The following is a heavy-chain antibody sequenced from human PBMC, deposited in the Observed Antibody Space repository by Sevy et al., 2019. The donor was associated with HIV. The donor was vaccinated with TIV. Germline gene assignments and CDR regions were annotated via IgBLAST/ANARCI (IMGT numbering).Heavy chain of an antibody. CDR3: ARRIAARPHDAFDI. CDR1: GFTFSSYW. Sequence: GGSLRLSCAASGFTFSSYWMSWVRQAPGKGLEWVANIKQDGSEKYYGDSVKGRFTISRDNAKNSLYLQMNSLRAEDTAVYYCARRIAARPHDAFDIWGQGTMVTVSS. V-gene: IGHV3-7*01. CDR2: IKQDGSEK. D-gene: IGHD6-6*01. J-gene: IGHJ3*02.